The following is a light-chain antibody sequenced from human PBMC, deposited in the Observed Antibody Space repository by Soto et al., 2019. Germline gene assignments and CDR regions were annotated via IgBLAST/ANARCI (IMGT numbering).Light chain of an antibody. CDR2: KAS. Sequence: DIPMTQSPSTLSASVGDRVTITCRASQSISSWLAWYQQKPGKAPKLLIYKASSLESGVPSRFSGCGSGTEFTLTISSLQPDDFATYYCQQYNSYPWTFGQGTKVEI. CDR3: QQYNSYPWT. V-gene: IGKV1-5*03. CDR1: QSISSW. J-gene: IGKJ1*01.